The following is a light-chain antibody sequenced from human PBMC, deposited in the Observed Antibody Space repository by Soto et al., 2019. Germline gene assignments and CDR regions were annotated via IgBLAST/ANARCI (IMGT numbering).Light chain of an antibody. CDR3: SSYTSSNTYV. CDR2: DVS. CDR1: ISDVSGYNF. Sequence: QSALTQPASVSGSPGQSITISCTGTISDVSGYNFVSWYQQYPGKAPKLMIYDVSNRPSGVSNRFSGSKSGNTASLTISGRQAEDEADYYCSSYTSSNTYVFGAVTKLTVL. J-gene: IGLJ1*01. V-gene: IGLV2-14*03.